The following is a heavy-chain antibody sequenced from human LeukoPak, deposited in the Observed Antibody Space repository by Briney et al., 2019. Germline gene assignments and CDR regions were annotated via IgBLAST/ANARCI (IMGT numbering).Heavy chain of an antibody. CDR2: INPSGGST. J-gene: IGHJ3*02. Sequence: ASVKVSCKASGYTFTSYYMHWVRQAPGQGLEWMGIINPSGGSTSYAQKFQGRVTMTRDMSTSTVYMELSSLRSEDTAVYYCAKDRTMFSGDDAFDIWGQGTMVTVSS. D-gene: IGHD3-10*02. CDR3: AKDRTMFSGDDAFDI. V-gene: IGHV1-46*01. CDR1: GYTFTSYY.